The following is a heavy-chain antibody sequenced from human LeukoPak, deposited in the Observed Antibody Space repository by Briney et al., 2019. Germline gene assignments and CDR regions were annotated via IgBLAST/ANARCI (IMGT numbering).Heavy chain of an antibody. Sequence: PGGSLRLSCAASGFTFSSYSMNWVRQAPGKGLEWVSYISSSSSTIYYADSVKGRFTISRDNAKNSLYLQMNSLRAEDTAVYYCARGGDAYLCDYWGQGTLVTVSS. CDR2: ISSSSSTI. D-gene: IGHD3-16*01. CDR1: GFTFSSYS. CDR3: ARGGDAYLCDY. V-gene: IGHV3-48*04. J-gene: IGHJ4*02.